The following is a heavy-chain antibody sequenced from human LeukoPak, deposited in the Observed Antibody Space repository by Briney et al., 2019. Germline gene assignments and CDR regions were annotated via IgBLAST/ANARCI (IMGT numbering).Heavy chain of an antibody. CDR3: ARDLGPAGYLVDY. V-gene: IGHV1-2*02. D-gene: IGHD3-9*01. CDR1: GYTFAGYY. CDR2: VNPNSGGT. J-gene: IGHJ4*02. Sequence: GASVKVSCKASGYTFAGYYIHWVRQSPGQGLEWMGWVNPNSGGTNYAQKFQGRVTMTRDTSISTAYVVVSRLRSDDTAVYYCARDLGPAGYLVDYWGQGTLVTVSS.